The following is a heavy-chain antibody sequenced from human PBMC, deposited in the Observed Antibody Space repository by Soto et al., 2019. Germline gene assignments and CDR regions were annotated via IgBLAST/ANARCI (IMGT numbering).Heavy chain of an antibody. Sequence: ASVKVSCKASGYTLTGYYMHWVRQSPGQGLEWMGWINPNSGGTNYAQKFQGWVTMTRDTSISTAYMELSRLRSDDTAVYYCARDRRNWNGAPWLDYWGQGTLVTVSS. D-gene: IGHD1-1*01. CDR3: ARDRRNWNGAPWLDY. CDR1: GYTLTGYY. J-gene: IGHJ4*02. CDR2: INPNSGGT. V-gene: IGHV1-2*04.